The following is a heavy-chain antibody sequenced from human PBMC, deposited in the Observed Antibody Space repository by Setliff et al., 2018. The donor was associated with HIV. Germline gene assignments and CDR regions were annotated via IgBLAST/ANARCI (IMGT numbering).Heavy chain of an antibody. CDR3: ARGSSVGWEVLRTDS. D-gene: IGHD1-26*01. CDR2: INAVNGNT. V-gene: IGHV1-3*01. Sequence: EASVKVSCKASGYTFSGYAMHWVRQAPGQRLEWMGWINAVNGNTKYSQKFQGRVTFTKDASASTAYMELSSLRSEDTAVYYCARGSSVGWEVLRTDSWGQGTLVTVSS. J-gene: IGHJ5*01. CDR1: GYTFSGYA.